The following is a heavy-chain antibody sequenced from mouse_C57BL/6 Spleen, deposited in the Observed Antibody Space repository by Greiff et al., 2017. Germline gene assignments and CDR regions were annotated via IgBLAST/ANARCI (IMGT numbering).Heavy chain of an antibody. J-gene: IGHJ3*01. V-gene: IGHV1-22*01. CDR3: ARASYYSNYGFAY. Sequence: EVQRVESGPELVKPGASVKMSCKASGYTFTDYNMHWVKQSHGKSLEWIGYINPNNGGTSYNQKFKGKATLTVNKSSSTAYMELRSLTSEDSAVYYCARASYYSNYGFAYWGQGTLVTVSA. CDR2: INPNNGGT. CDR1: GYTFTDYN. D-gene: IGHD2-5*01.